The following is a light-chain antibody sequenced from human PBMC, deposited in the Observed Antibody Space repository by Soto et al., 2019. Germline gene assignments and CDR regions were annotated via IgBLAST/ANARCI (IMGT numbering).Light chain of an antibody. Sequence: QSPLTQPSSVSGSPGQSITISCTGTSSDVGGYNHVSWYQIHPGKAPKLIIYEVTSRPSGVSYRFSGSKSGNSASLNISGLQAEDEADYYCSSYASSSSYVFGGGTKVTVL. J-gene: IGLJ1*01. CDR3: SSYASSSSYV. CDR1: SSDVGGYNH. V-gene: IGLV2-14*01. CDR2: EVT.